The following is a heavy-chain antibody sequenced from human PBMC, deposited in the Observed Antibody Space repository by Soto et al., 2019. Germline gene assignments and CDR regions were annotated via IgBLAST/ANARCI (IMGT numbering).Heavy chain of an antibody. CDR2: IIPIFGTA. CDR3: ARSTRSGYLGQAHFDY. V-gene: IGHV1-69*13. J-gene: IGHJ4*02. D-gene: IGHD3-22*01. Sequence: ASVKVSCKASGGTFSSYAISWVRQAPGQGLEWMGGIIPIFGTANYAQKFRGRVTITADESTSTAYMELSSLRSEDTAVYYCARSTRSGYLGQAHFDYWGQGTLVTVSS. CDR1: GGTFSSYA.